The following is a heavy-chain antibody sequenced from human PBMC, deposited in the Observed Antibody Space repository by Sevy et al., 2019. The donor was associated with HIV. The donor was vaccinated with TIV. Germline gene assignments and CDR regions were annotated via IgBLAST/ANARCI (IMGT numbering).Heavy chain of an antibody. J-gene: IGHJ6*02. CDR2: ISGSGGST. CDR1: GFTFSGYA. V-gene: IGHV3-23*01. Sequence: GGSLRLSCAASGFTFSGYAMSWVRQAPGKGLEWVSAISGSGGSTYYADSVKGRFTISRDNSKNTLYMQMNSLRAEDTAVYYCAGGTKMTRSYYYYGMDVWGQGTTVTVSS. D-gene: IGHD3-16*01. CDR3: AGGTKMTRSYYYYGMDV.